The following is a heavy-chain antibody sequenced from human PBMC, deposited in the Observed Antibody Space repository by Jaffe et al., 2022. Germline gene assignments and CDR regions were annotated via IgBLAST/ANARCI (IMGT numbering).Heavy chain of an antibody. D-gene: IGHD5-12*01. Sequence: QVQLVESGGGVVQPGGSLRLSCAASGFTFSTYGMHWVRQAPGKGLEWVAFIRYDGSNKYYADSVKGRFTISRDNSKNTLYLQMNSLRAEDTAVYYCAKDSGYGRYYYYMDVWGKGTTVTASS. V-gene: IGHV3-30*02. J-gene: IGHJ6*03. CDR2: IRYDGSNK. CDR3: AKDSGYGRYYYYMDV. CDR1: GFTFSTYG.